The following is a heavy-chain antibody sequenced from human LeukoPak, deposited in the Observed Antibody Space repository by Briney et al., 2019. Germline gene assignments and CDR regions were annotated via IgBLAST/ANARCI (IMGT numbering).Heavy chain of an antibody. CDR1: GGTFSSYA. D-gene: IGHD3-22*01. Sequence: SVKVSCKASGGTFSSYAISWVRQAPGQGLEWMGGIIPIFGTANYAQKFQGRVTITADESTSTAYMELSSLRSEDTAVYYCARDPPDSSGYAHAFDIWGQGTMVTVSS. CDR2: IIPIFGTA. V-gene: IGHV1-69*13. CDR3: ARDPPDSSGYAHAFDI. J-gene: IGHJ3*02.